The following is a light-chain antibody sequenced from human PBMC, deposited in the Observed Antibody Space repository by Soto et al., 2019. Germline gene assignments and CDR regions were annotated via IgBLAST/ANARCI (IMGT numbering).Light chain of an antibody. CDR1: QSVGSD. Sequence: ETVMTQSPATLSVSPGDRATLYCRASQSVGSDLAWYQQKRGQAPRLLIYGASTRATGIPARFSGSGSGTEFTLTISSLQSEDFAVYYCQQYNNWPRITFGQGTRLEIK. CDR2: GAS. J-gene: IGKJ5*01. V-gene: IGKV3-15*01. CDR3: QQYNNWPRIT.